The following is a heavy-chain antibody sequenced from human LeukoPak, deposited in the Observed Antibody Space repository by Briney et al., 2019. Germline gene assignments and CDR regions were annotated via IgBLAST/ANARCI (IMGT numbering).Heavy chain of an antibody. CDR1: GFTFSSYA. CDR2: ISYDGSNK. CDR3: ARVPRSGYCSSTSCYVYGY. J-gene: IGHJ4*02. V-gene: IGHV3-30-3*01. D-gene: IGHD2-2*01. Sequence: GRSLRLSCAASGFTFSSYAMHWVRQAPGKGLEWVAVISYDGSNKYYADSVKGRFTISRDNSKNTLYLQMNSLRAEDTAVYYCARVPRSGYCSSTSCYVYGYWGQGTLVTVS.